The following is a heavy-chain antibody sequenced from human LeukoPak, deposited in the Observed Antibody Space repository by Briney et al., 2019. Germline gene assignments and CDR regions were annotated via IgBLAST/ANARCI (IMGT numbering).Heavy chain of an antibody. Sequence: GGSLRLSCATSDFTVSSNYMSWVRQAPGKGLEWVSIIYSNGSTYYADSMKGRFTISRDNSKNTLYLQMNSLRAEDTAVYYCARDVRTDYWGQGTLVTVSS. CDR1: DFTVSSNY. CDR2: IYSNGST. D-gene: IGHD2-2*01. V-gene: IGHV3-53*01. CDR3: ARDVRTDY. J-gene: IGHJ4*02.